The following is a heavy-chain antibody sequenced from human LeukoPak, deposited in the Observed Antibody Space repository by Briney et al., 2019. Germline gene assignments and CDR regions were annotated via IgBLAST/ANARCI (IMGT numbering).Heavy chain of an antibody. Sequence: SVKVSCKASGGTFSSYAISWVRQAPGQGLEWMGGIIPIFGTANYAQKFQGRVTITADESTSTAYMELSSLRSEDTAVYYCATGIGWLELYYYYYIDVWGKGTTVTVSS. V-gene: IGHV1-69*01. CDR3: ATGIGWLELYYYYYIDV. J-gene: IGHJ6*03. CDR2: IIPIFGTA. CDR1: GGTFSSYA. D-gene: IGHD6-19*01.